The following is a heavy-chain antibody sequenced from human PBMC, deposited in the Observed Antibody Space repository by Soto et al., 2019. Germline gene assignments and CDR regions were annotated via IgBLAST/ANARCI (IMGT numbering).Heavy chain of an antibody. J-gene: IGHJ4*02. CDR3: AKDYHSTCWDAAFDY. Sequence: QVQLQESGPGLVKPSETLSLTCTISGGSISDYYWSWVRQSPGKGLEWIGYVYHTGSTNYNPSLKTRVTISVDTSRNQFSLLLYAVTAADTAVYYCAKDYHSTCWDAAFDYWGQGTLVTVSS. D-gene: IGHD3-9*01. V-gene: IGHV4-59*13. CDR2: VYHTGST. CDR1: GGSISDYY.